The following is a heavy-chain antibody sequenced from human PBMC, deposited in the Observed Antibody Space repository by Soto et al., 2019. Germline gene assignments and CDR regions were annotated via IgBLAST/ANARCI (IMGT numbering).Heavy chain of an antibody. CDR1: GDTFTRYG. V-gene: IGHV1-18*01. CDR3: ARVAYYDSSGYYPPAY. Sequence: QVQLVQSGAEVKEPGASVKVSCKTSGDTFTRYGISWVRQAPGQGLEWMGCIRSDNGNTNCAQELQGRVTMTTDTSTSTAYMELRSLRSDDTAVYYCARVAYYDSSGYYPPAYWGQGTLVTVSS. CDR2: IRSDNGNT. J-gene: IGHJ4*02. D-gene: IGHD3-22*01.